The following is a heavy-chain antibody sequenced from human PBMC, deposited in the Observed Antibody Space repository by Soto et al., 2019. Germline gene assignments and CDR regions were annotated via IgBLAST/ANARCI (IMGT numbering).Heavy chain of an antibody. CDR3: ARDGPDSSSSWYYYYYGMDV. V-gene: IGHV1-3*01. J-gene: IGHJ6*02. CDR2: INAGNGNT. Sequence: ASVKVSCKASGYTFTSYAMHWVRQAPGQRLEWMGWINAGNGNTKYSRKFQGRVTITRDTSASTAYMKLSSLRSEDTAVYYCARDGPDSSSSWYYYYYGMDVWGQGTTVTVSS. D-gene: IGHD6-6*01. CDR1: GYTFTSYA.